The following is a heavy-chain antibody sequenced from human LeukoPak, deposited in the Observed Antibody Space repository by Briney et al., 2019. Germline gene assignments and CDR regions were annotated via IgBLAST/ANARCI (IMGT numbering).Heavy chain of an antibody. Sequence: PGGSLRLSCAVSGFTVSSNYMSWVRQAPGKGLEWVSVVYSGGSTNYADSVKGRFTISRDNSKNTLYLQMNSLRAEDTAVYYCARGYQGSGHFDYWGQGTLVTVSS. D-gene: IGHD2-15*01. J-gene: IGHJ4*02. V-gene: IGHV3-53*01. CDR1: GFTVSSNY. CDR3: ARGYQGSGHFDY. CDR2: VYSGGST.